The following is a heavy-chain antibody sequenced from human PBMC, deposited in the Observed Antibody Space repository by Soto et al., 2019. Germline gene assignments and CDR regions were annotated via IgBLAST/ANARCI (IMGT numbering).Heavy chain of an antibody. CDR1: GFTFSNSG. V-gene: IGHV3-23*01. Sequence: EVQLLESGGDLVQRGGSLRLSCAASGFTFSNSGMSWVRQAPGKGLEWISGLSGSGVTTNYADSVKGRFTISRDISKNTLYLEMISLRVEDTAVYYCTKDSGYYSTDWGQGTLVIVSS. J-gene: IGHJ4*02. CDR3: TKDSGYYSTD. CDR2: LSGSGVTT. D-gene: IGHD3-9*01.